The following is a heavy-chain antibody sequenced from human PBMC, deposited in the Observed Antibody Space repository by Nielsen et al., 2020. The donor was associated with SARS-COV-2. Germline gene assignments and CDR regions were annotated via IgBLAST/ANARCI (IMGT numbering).Heavy chain of an antibody. Sequence: GESLKISCAASGFTFSDYYMSWIRQAPGKGLEWVSYISSSGSTIYYADSVKGRFTISRDNAKNSLYLQMNSLRAEDTAVYYCATDKQLSPYDYWGQGTLVTVSS. CDR3: ATDKQLSPYDY. J-gene: IGHJ4*02. CDR2: ISSSGSTI. CDR1: GFTFSDYY. D-gene: IGHD5-18*01. V-gene: IGHV3-11*04.